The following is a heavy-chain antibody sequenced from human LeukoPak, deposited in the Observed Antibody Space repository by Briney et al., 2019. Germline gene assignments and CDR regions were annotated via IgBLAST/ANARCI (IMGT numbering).Heavy chain of an antibody. D-gene: IGHD6-19*01. J-gene: IGHJ4*02. CDR1: GFTFSSYG. Sequence: PGGSLRLSCAASGFTFSSYGMHWVRQAPGKGLEWVAVISYDGSNKYYADSVKGRFTISRDNSKNTLYLQMNSLKAEDPAVYYCAKGPQFRAVAEVYWGQGTLVTVSS. CDR2: ISYDGSNK. CDR3: AKGPQFRAVAEVY. V-gene: IGHV3-30*18.